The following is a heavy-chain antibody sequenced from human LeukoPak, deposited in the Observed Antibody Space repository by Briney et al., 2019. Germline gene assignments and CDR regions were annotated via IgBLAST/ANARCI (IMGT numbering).Heavy chain of an antibody. CDR3: ARDTGLGATVSAFDI. CDR1: GFTFSTFS. J-gene: IGHJ3*02. Sequence: GGSLRLSCAASGFTFSTFSMNWVRQAPGKGLECVSYISNSGSTIYYADSVKGRFTISRDNAKNSLYLQMNSLRAEDTAVYYCARDTGLGATVSAFDIWGQGTMVTVSS. CDR2: ISNSGSTI. V-gene: IGHV3-48*01. D-gene: IGHD1-26*01.